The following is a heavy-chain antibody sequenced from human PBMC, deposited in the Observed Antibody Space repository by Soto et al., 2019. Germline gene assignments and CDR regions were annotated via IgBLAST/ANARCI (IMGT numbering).Heavy chain of an antibody. J-gene: IGHJ4*02. CDR1: GGSISSGDYY. CDR3: ARGDYYDSSPMYYFDY. CDR2: IYYSGST. Sequence: KPSETLSLTCTASGGSISSGDYYWSWIRQPPGKGLEWIGYIYYSGSTYYNPSLKSRVTISVDTSKNQFSLKLSSVTAADTAVYYCARGDYYDSSPMYYFDYWGQGTLVTVSS. D-gene: IGHD3-22*01. V-gene: IGHV4-30-4*01.